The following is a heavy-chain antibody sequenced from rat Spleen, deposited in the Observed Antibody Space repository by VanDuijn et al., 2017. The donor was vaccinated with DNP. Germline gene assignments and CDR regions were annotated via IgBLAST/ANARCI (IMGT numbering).Heavy chain of an antibody. CDR2: ISTSGGST. V-gene: IGHV5-27*01. D-gene: IGHD5-1*01. CDR1: GFTFSNYG. CDR3: TRETGD. Sequence: EVQLVDSGGGLVQPGRSLRLSCAASGFTFSNYGMAWVRQAPKKGLEWVATISTSGGSTYYRDSVKGRFTISRDNAKSTLYLQMNSLRSEDTATYYCTRETGDWGQGVMVTVSS. J-gene: IGHJ2*01.